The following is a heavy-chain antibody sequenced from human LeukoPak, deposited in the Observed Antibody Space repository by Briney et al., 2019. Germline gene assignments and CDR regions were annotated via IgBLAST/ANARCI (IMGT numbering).Heavy chain of an antibody. CDR3: AREEGVLRYFDWLLGSFDY. CDR2: IYTSGST. V-gene: IGHV4-4*07. Sequence: PSETLSLTCTVSGGSISSYYWSWIRQPAGKGLEWIGRIYTSGSTNYNPSLKSRVTISVDTSKNQFSLKLSSVTAADTAVYYCAREEGVLRYFDWLLGSFDYWGQGTLVTVSS. CDR1: GGSISSYY. D-gene: IGHD3-9*01. J-gene: IGHJ4*02.